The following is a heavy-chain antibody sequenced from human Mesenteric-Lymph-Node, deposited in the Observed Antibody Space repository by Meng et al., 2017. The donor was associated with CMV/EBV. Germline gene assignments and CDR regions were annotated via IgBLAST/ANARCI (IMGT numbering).Heavy chain of an antibody. CDR3: ARGPGRYCTSTSCQKDGREYFQH. D-gene: IGHD2-2*01. J-gene: IGHJ1*01. CDR2: IYHSGST. CDR1: GYSISSGYY. Sequence: SETLSLTCTVSGYSISSGYYWGWIRQPPGKGLEWIGSIYHSGSTYYNPSLKSRVTISVDTSKNQFSLKLSSVTAADTAVYYCARGPGRYCTSTSCQKDGREYFQHWGQGTLVTVSS. V-gene: IGHV4-38-2*02.